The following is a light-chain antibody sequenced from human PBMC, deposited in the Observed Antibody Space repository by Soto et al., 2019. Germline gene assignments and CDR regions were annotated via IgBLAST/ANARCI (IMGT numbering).Light chain of an antibody. CDR3: SSYAGSNNFGV. Sequence: QSALTQPPSASGSPGQSVTISCTGTSSDVGGYNYVSWYQQHPGKAPKLMIYEVSKRPSGVPDRFSGSKSGNTASLTASGLQAEDEADYYCSSYAGSNNFGVFGTGTKLTV. CDR2: EVS. CDR1: SSDVGGYNY. V-gene: IGLV2-8*01. J-gene: IGLJ1*01.